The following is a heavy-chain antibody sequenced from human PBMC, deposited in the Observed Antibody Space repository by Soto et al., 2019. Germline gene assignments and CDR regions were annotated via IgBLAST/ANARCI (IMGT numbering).Heavy chain of an antibody. V-gene: IGHV1-69*12. Sequence: QVQLVQSGAEVKKPGSSVKVSCKASGGTFSSYAISWVRQAPGQGVEWMGGIIPIFGTANYAQKFQGRVTITADESTSTAYMELSSLRSEDTAVYYCAKRQYDPRDNYYGMDVWGQGTTVTVSS. D-gene: IGHD3-3*01. CDR2: IIPIFGTA. CDR1: GGTFSSYA. J-gene: IGHJ6*02. CDR3: AKRQYDPRDNYYGMDV.